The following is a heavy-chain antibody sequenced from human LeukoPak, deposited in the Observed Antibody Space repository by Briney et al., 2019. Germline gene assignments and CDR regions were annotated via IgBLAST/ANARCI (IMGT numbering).Heavy chain of an antibody. D-gene: IGHD6-6*01. CDR3: ARWGSIAVARFDY. V-gene: IGHV4-34*01. J-gene: IGHJ4*02. CDR2: INHSGST. CDR1: GGSFSGYY. Sequence: SETLSLTCAVYGGSFSGYYWSWIRQPPGKWLEWIGEINHSGSTNYNPSLKSRVTISVDTSKNQFSLNLAPVTAADTAVYYCARWGSIAVARFDYWGQGTLVTVSS.